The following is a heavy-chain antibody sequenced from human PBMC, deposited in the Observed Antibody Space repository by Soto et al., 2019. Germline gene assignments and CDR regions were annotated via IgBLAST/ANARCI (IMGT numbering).Heavy chain of an antibody. J-gene: IGHJ5*02. V-gene: IGHV1-18*01. D-gene: IGHD2-8*01. CDR1: GYTFTSYG. Sequence: ASVKVSCKASGYTFTSYGISWVRQAPGQGLEWMGWISAYNGNTNYAQKFQGRVTITADKSTSTAYMELSSLRSEDTAVYYCARDHAVVLTGHWFDPWGQGTLVTVSS. CDR3: ARDHAVVLTGHWFDP. CDR2: ISAYNGNT.